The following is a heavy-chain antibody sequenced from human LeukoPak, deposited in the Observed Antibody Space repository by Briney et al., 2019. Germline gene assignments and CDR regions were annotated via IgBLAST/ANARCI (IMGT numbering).Heavy chain of an antibody. D-gene: IGHD4-11*01. CDR1: GYTFTGHY. Sequence: HRASVKVSCKASGYTFTGHYIHWVRQAPGQGLEWMGWVKPNSGGTNYAQKFQGRVTMTRDTSITTAYMDLSRLRSDDTAVYYCARDNYGIGDYWGQGTLVTVSS. CDR2: VKPNSGGT. J-gene: IGHJ4*02. CDR3: ARDNYGIGDY. V-gene: IGHV1-2*02.